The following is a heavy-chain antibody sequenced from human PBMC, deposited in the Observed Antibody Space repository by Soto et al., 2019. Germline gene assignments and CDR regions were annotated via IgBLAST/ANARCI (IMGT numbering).Heavy chain of an antibody. J-gene: IGHJ4*02. V-gene: IGHV3-72*01. Sequence: ESGGGLVQPGGSLRLSCAGSGFSFSDYYIDWVHQTPGKGLEWVGRSRDKGNSYSTDYAAAVKGRFTVSRDTSKNSLYLQMNSLKADDTALYYCARSIPGTTSFDSWGQGTLVTVSS. CDR3: ARSIPGTTSFDS. D-gene: IGHD1-7*01. CDR2: SRDKGNSYST. CDR1: GFSFSDYY.